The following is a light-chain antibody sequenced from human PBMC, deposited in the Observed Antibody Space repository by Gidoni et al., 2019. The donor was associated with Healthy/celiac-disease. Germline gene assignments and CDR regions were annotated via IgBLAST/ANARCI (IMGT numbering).Light chain of an antibody. Sequence: QSVLTHPPSVSGAPGQRVTTSCTGSSPNIGAGYDVHWYQQLPGTAPKLLIYGNTNRPSGVPDRFSGSKSGTSASLAITGLQAEDEADYYCQSYDSSLIGSVFGGGTKLTVL. CDR2: GNT. CDR3: QSYDSSLIGSV. CDR1: SPNIGAGYD. V-gene: IGLV1-40*01. J-gene: IGLJ3*02.